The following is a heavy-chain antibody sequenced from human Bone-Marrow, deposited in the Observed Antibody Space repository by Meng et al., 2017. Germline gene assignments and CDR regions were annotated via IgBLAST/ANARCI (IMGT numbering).Heavy chain of an antibody. CDR1: GGSISSDNYP. CDR2: IYHSGTA. V-gene: IGHV4-30-2*01. J-gene: IGHJ4*02. Sequence: QLQLQKSGSGLVKPSQTLSLTCAVSGGSISSDNYPWSWIRQPPGKGLESIGYIYHSGTAYYNPSLESRVTISVDRSKNQFSLKLSSVTAADTAVYYCARGDGYNRYFDYWGQGTLVTVSS. CDR3: ARGDGYNRYFDY. D-gene: IGHD5-24*01.